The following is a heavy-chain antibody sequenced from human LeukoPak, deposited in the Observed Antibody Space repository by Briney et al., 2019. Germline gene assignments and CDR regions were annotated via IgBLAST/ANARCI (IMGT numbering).Heavy chain of an antibody. CDR1: GYTFTSYG. Sequence: ASVKVSCKASGYTFTSYGISWVRQAPGQGLEWMGWISAYNGNTNYAQKPQGRVTMTTDTSTSTAYMERRSLRSDDTAVYYCARDRQWELLADDAFDIWGQGTMVTVSS. D-gene: IGHD1-26*01. J-gene: IGHJ3*02. V-gene: IGHV1-18*01. CDR3: ARDRQWELLADDAFDI. CDR2: ISAYNGNT.